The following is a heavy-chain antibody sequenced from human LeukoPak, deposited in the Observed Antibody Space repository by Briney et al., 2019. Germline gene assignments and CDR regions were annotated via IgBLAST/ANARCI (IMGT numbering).Heavy chain of an antibody. CDR2: INPNSGGT. V-gene: IGHV1-2*02. Sequence: ASVKVSCTASGYTFTGYYMHWVRQAPGQGLEWMGWINPNSGGTNYAQKFQGRVTMTRDTSISTAYMELSRLRSDDTAVYYCARGGERQYYYYYYMDVWGKGTTVTVSS. D-gene: IGHD1-26*01. CDR1: GYTFTGYY. CDR3: ARGGERQYYYYYYMDV. J-gene: IGHJ6*03.